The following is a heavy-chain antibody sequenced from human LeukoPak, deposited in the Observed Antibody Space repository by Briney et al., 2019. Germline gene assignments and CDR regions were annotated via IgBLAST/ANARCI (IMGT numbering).Heavy chain of an antibody. V-gene: IGHV3-66*01. CDR3: ARDQVITFGGALDY. J-gene: IGHJ4*02. CDR2: IYSGGST. Sequence: GGSLRLSCAASGFTVSSNYMSWVRQAPGKGLEWVSVIYSGGSTYYADSVKGRFTISRDNSKNTLYLQMNSLRAEHTAVYYCARDQVITFGGALDYWGQGTLVTVSS. D-gene: IGHD3-16*01. CDR1: GFTVSSNY.